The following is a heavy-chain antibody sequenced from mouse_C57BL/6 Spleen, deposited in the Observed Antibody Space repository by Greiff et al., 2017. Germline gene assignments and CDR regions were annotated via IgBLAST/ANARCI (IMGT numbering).Heavy chain of an antibody. D-gene: IGHD1-1*01. CDR2: ISGGGGNT. Sequence: EVMLVESGGGLVKPGGSLKLSCAASGFTFSSYTMSWVRQTPEQRLEWVATISGGGGNTYYPDSVKGRFTISRDNAKNTLYLQMSSLRSEDTALYYCARHADYYGSSYDWYFDVWGTGTTLTVSS. V-gene: IGHV5-9*01. CDR3: ARHADYYGSSYDWYFDV. CDR1: GFTFSSYT. J-gene: IGHJ1*03.